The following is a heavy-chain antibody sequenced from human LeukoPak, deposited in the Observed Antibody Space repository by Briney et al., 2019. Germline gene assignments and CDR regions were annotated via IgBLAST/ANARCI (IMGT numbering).Heavy chain of an antibody. CDR3: ARDRVPRYDFWSGYYKGFGAFDI. CDR1: GFSFSSYS. D-gene: IGHD3-3*01. CDR2: ISSSSSYI. J-gene: IGHJ3*02. V-gene: IGHV3-21*01. Sequence: PGGSLRLSYAASGFSFSSYSMNWVRQAPGKGLEWVSSISSSSSYIYYADSVKGRFTISRDNAKNSLYLQMNSLRAEDTAVYYCARDRVPRYDFWSGYYKGFGAFDIWGQGTMVTVSS.